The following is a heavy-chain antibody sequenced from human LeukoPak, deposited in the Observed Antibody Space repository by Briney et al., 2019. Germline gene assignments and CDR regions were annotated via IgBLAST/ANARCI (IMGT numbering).Heavy chain of an antibody. CDR1: GGSISSYY. CDR3: ARLNDILTGYYNGDDAFDI. V-gene: IGHV4-59*01. Sequence: SETLSLTCTVSGGSISSYYWSWIRQPPGKGLEWIGYIYYSGSTNYNPSLKSRVTISVDTSKNQFSLRLSSVPAADTAVYYCARLNDILTGYYNGDDAFDIWGQGTMVTVSS. CDR2: IYYSGST. D-gene: IGHD3-9*01. J-gene: IGHJ3*02.